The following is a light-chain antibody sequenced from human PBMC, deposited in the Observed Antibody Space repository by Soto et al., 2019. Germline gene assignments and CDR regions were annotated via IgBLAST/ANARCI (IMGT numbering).Light chain of an antibody. CDR3: QQRTNWPRSFT. CDR2: DTS. Sequence: EIVLTQSPATLSLSPGERATLSCRASQSVSSYLAWYQQKPGQAPRLLIYDTSKRATGIPARFSGSGSGTDFPLTISSLEPEVLAVYYFQQRTNWPRSFTFGPGTKVDIK. J-gene: IGKJ3*01. V-gene: IGKV3-11*01. CDR1: QSVSSY.